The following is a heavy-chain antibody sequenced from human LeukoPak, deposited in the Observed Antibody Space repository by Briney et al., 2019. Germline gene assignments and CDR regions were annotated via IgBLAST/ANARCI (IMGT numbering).Heavy chain of an antibody. CDR3: ARVPAAIYALDY. V-gene: IGHV3-30*03. J-gene: IGHJ4*02. CDR1: GFTFGSYG. Sequence: GGSLRLSCAASGFTFGSYGMHWVRQAPGKGLEWVAVISYDGSNKYYADSVKGRFTISRDNSKNTLYLQMNSLRAEDTAVYYCARVPAAIYALDYWGQGTLATVSS. D-gene: IGHD2-2*02. CDR2: ISYDGSNK.